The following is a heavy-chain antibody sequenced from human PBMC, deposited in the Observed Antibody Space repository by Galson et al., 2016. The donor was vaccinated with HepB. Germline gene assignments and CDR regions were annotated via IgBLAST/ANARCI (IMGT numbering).Heavy chain of an antibody. Sequence: TLSLTCTVSGGSISSGDYYWRWIRQPPGKGLEWIGYIYYSGSTYYNPSLKSRVTMSVDTSKNPFSLRLSSVTAAYTAVYYCARGYYDFWSGSRSLDCWGQGTLVTVSS. V-gene: IGHV4-30-4*01. CDR1: GGSISSGDYY. J-gene: IGHJ4*02. CDR3: ARGYYDFWSGSRSLDC. CDR2: IYYSGST. D-gene: IGHD3-3*01.